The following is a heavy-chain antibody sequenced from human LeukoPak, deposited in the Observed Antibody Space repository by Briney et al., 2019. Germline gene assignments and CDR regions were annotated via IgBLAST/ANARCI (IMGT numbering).Heavy chain of an antibody. CDR3: ARGRGYSGYFGYYYMDV. CDR1: GGSISSYY. Sequence: SETLSLTCTVSGGSISSYYWSWIRQPPGKGLEWIGYIYYSGSTNYNPSLKSRVTISLDTSKNQFSLKLSSVTAADTAVYYCARGRGYSGYFGYYYMDVWGKGTTVTISS. J-gene: IGHJ6*03. D-gene: IGHD5-12*01. V-gene: IGHV4-59*01. CDR2: IYYSGST.